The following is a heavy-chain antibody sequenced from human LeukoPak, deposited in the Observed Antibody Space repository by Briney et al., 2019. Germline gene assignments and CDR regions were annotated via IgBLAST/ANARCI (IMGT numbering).Heavy chain of an antibody. J-gene: IGHJ3*02. Sequence: SETLSLTCTVSGGSISSSSYYWGWIRQPPGKGLEWIGSIYYSGSTYYNPSLKSRVTISVDTSKNQFSLKLSSVTAADTAVYYCARVFSIKRQWLVLDAFDIWGQGTMVTVSS. CDR1: GGSISSSSYY. CDR3: ARVFSIKRQWLVLDAFDI. D-gene: IGHD6-19*01. CDR2: IYYSGST. V-gene: IGHV4-39*07.